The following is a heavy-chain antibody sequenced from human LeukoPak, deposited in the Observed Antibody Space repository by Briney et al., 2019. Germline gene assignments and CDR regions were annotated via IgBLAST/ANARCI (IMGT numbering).Heavy chain of an antibody. CDR2: IQAGGDEK. V-gene: IGHV3-30*02. Sequence: PGGSLRLSCAASGFALSTYGMHWVRQAPGKGLEWMTFIQAGGDEKYYAESVKGRFTVSRDNSKNTLYLQMNSLRAEDTAVYYCARDTPGYGGDDFDYWGPGALVTVSS. D-gene: IGHD4-23*01. CDR3: ARDTPGYGGDDFDY. J-gene: IGHJ4*02. CDR1: GFALSTYG.